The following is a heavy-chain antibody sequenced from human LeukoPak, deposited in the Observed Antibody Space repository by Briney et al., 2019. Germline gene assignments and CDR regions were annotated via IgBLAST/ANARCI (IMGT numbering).Heavy chain of an antibody. CDR2: INQNGREK. D-gene: IGHD2-15*01. Sequence: GGSLRLSCAGSGFTFSSYWMSWVRQAPGKGPEWVANINQNGREKHYVDSVKGRFTISRDNAKSSLYLQMNSLRAEDTAVYYCTRDEAAATNWGQGTLVIVSS. CDR3: TRDEAAATN. V-gene: IGHV3-7*01. J-gene: IGHJ4*02. CDR1: GFTFSSYW.